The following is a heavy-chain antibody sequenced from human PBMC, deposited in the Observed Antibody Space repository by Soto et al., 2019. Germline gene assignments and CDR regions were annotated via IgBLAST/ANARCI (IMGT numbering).Heavy chain of an antibody. J-gene: IGHJ4*02. CDR3: ARDGVGATTFRGYFDY. Sequence: QVQLVQSGAEVKKPGASVKVSCKASGYTFTSYAMHWVRQAPGQRLEWMGWINAGNGNTKYSQKFQGRVTITRDTSASTAYMELSSLRSEDTAVYYCARDGVGATTFRGYFDYWGQGTLVTVSS. CDR1: GYTFTSYA. CDR2: INAGNGNT. D-gene: IGHD1-26*01. V-gene: IGHV1-3*01.